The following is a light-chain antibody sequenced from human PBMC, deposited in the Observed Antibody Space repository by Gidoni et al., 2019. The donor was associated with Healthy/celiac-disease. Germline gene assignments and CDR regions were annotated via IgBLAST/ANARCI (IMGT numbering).Light chain of an antibody. Sequence: QSALTQPASVSVSPGPSITISCTGTSSDVGSYNLVSWYQQHPGKAPKLMIYEVSKRPSGVSNRFSGSKSGNTASLTISGLQAEDEADYYCCSYAGSSTWVFGGGTKLTVL. J-gene: IGLJ3*02. CDR2: EVS. V-gene: IGLV2-23*02. CDR1: SSDVGSYNL. CDR3: CSYAGSSTWV.